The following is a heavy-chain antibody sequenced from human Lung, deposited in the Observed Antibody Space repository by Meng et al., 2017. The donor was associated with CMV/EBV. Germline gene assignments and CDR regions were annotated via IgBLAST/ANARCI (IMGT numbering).Heavy chain of an antibody. CDR1: GYTFTSYD. J-gene: IGHJ4*02. V-gene: IGHV7-4-1*02. Sequence: QGQPVQSGSELTKLGAALKASCKASGYTFTSYDMNWVRQHPGQGLEWMGWINTNTGNPTYAQGFTGRFVFSLDTSVSTAYLQISSLKAEDTAVYYCARGDYYDSSGLDYWGQGTLVTVSS. CDR2: INTNTGNP. D-gene: IGHD3-22*01. CDR3: ARGDYYDSSGLDY.